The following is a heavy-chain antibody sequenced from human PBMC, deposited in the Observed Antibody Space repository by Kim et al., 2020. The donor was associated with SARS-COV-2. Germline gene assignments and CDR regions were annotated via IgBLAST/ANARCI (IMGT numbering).Heavy chain of an antibody. D-gene: IGHD3-10*01. V-gene: IGHV3-7*01. J-gene: IGHJ4*02. CDR3: AALDSVQVPGGI. Sequence: FVYSVKGRFTMSRDNAKKSLYLPMSSLRTEDTAIYYCAALDSVQVPGGIWGQGTLVTVSS.